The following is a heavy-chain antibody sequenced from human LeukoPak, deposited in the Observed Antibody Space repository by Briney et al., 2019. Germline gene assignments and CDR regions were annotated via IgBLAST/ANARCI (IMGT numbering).Heavy chain of an antibody. D-gene: IGHD3-10*01. CDR2: IYTSGST. Sequence: PSETLSLTCTVSGGSISSYYWSWIRQPAGKGLEWIGRIYTSGSTNYNPSLKSRVAMSVDTSKNQFSLKLSSVTAADTAVYYCARDEYYYGSGSYRVFDYWGQGTLVTVSS. CDR1: GGSISSYY. J-gene: IGHJ4*02. V-gene: IGHV4-4*07. CDR3: ARDEYYYGSGSYRVFDY.